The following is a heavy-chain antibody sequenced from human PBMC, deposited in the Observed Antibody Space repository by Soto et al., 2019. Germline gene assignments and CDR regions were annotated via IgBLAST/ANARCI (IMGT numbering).Heavy chain of an antibody. J-gene: IGHJ4*02. CDR3: ARAPLYDYVWGSYRTHYFDY. V-gene: IGHV4-39*01. D-gene: IGHD3-16*02. Sequence: QLQLQESGPGLVKPSETLSLTCTVSGGSISSSSYHWGWIRQPPGKGLEWIGSIYYSGSTYYNPSLKSRVTLAVDTSKNQFSLKLSSVTAADTAVYYCARAPLYDYVWGSYRTHYFDYWCQGTLVTVSS. CDR1: GGSISSSSYH. CDR2: IYYSGST.